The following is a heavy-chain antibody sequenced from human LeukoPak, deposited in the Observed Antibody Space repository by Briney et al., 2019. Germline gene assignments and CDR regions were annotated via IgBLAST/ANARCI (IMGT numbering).Heavy chain of an antibody. CDR1: GGTFSSYA. V-gene: IGHV1-69*04. CDR3: ARDPTVVSPVYYFDY. CDR2: IIPILGIA. D-gene: IGHD4-23*01. J-gene: IGHJ4*02. Sequence: GASVKVSCKASGGTFSSYAISWVRQAPGQGLEWMGRIIPILGIANYAQKFQGRVTITADKSTSTAYMELSSLRSDDTAVYYCARDPTVVSPVYYFDYWGQGTLVTVSS.